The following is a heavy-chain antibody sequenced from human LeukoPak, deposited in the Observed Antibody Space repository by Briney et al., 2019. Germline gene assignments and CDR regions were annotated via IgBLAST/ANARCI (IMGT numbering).Heavy chain of an antibody. CDR1: GFTFSSYS. D-gene: IGHD3-10*01. Sequence: GGSLRLSCAASGFTFSSYSMNWVRQAPGKGLEWVSSISSSSSYIYYVDSVKGRFTISRDNAKNSLYLQMNSLRAEDTAVYYCARALGYYGSGSYYTWFDPWGQGTLVTVSS. CDR3: ARALGYYGSGSYYTWFDP. J-gene: IGHJ5*02. CDR2: ISSSSSYI. V-gene: IGHV3-21*01.